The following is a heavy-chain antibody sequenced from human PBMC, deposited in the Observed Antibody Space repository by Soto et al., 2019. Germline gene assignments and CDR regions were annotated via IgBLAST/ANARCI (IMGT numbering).Heavy chain of an antibody. J-gene: IGHJ4*02. D-gene: IGHD3-22*01. CDR2: ISHDGNNT. CDR3: ARPRYYYHSTTYSHGQPAEY. V-gene: IGHV3-30-3*01. Sequence: GGSLRLSCASSVFTFSSYAMHWVRDSPGKCLEWVAFISHDGNNTYYADSVKGRFSISRDNSKNTLYLQMNSMRTEDTAMFYCARPRYYYHSTTYSHGQPAEYWGLGIVVNRSS. CDR1: VFTFSSYA.